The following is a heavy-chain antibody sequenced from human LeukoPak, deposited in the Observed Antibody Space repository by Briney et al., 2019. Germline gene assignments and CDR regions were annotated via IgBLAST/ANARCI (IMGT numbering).Heavy chain of an antibody. CDR2: ICAYNGNT. V-gene: IGHV1-18*01. Sequence: ASAKVSCKASGYTFTSYGISWVRQAPGQGLEWMGCICAYNGNTNYAQKLQGRVTMTTDTSTSTAYMELRSLRSDDTAVYYCARDRSYYYDSSGYLDYWGQGTLVTVSS. CDR3: ARDRSYYYDSSGYLDY. CDR1: GYTFTSYG. J-gene: IGHJ4*02. D-gene: IGHD3-22*01.